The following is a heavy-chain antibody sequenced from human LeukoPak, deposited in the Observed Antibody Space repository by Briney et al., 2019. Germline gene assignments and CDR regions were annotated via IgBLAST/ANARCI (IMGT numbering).Heavy chain of an antibody. J-gene: IGHJ4*02. CDR2: ISGSGGGS. CDR3: ASADDFWSGFDY. D-gene: IGHD3-3*01. Sequence: GGSLRLSCAASGFSFNSYAMSWVRRAPGKGLEWVSSISGSGGGSYYAHSVKGRFTISRDNSKNTLYLQMNSLRAEDTAVYYCASADDFWSGFDYWGQGTLVTVSS. V-gene: IGHV3-23*01. CDR1: GFSFNSYA.